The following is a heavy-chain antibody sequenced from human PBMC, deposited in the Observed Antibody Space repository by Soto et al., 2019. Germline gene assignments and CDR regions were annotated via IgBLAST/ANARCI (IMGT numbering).Heavy chain of an antibody. CDR3: ARDGIQLWLPGRDRFDP. Sequence: PSETLSLTCVVSGGSISSGNYYWSWIRQSPGKGLEWIGYIYSTGSSYYNPSLRSRVSMSVDTSKNQFSLNLSSVTAADTAVYFCARDGIQLWLPGRDRFDPWGQGTLVTVSS. CDR2: IYSTGSS. V-gene: IGHV4-30-4*01. J-gene: IGHJ5*02. CDR1: GGSISSGNYY. D-gene: IGHD5-18*01.